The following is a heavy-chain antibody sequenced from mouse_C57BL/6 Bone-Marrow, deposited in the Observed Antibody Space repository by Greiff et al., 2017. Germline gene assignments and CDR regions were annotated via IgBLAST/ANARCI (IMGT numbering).Heavy chain of an antibody. CDR1: GYTFTSYG. D-gene: IGHD4-1*01. V-gene: IGHV1-81*01. J-gene: IGHJ1*03. CDR2: IYPRSGNT. Sequence: VKLVESGAELARPGASVKLSCKASGYTFTSYGISWVKQRTGQGLGWIGEIYPRSGNTYYNEKFEGKATLTADKSSSTAYMELRSLTSEDSAVYFCARSSLGFDVWGTGTTVTVSS. CDR3: ARSSLGFDV.